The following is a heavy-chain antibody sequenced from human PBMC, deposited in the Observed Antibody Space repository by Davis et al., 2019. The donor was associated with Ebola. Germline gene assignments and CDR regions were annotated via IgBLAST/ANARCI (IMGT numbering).Heavy chain of an antibody. CDR3: ARDYYDSNGYLYYFDS. CDR2: FYYSGTT. Sequence: GSLRLSCTVSSGSITSSDYYWGWIRQSPGKGLEWIGTFYYSGTTFYNPSLKSRITVSVDPSKNQFSLKLNSATAADTAVYYCARDYYDSNGYLYYFDSWGQGTLVTVSS. D-gene: IGHD3-22*01. J-gene: IGHJ4*02. V-gene: IGHV4-39*02. CDR1: SGSITSSDYY.